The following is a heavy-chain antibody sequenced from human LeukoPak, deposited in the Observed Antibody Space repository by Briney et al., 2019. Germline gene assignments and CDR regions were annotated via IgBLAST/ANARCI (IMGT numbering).Heavy chain of an antibody. CDR2: ISYDGSNK. Sequence: GGSLRLSCAASGFTFSSYAMHWVRQAPGKGLEWVAVISYDGSNKYYADSVKGRFTISRDNSKNTLYLQMNSLRAEDTAVYYCARSVGRIYYYYYMDVWGKGTTVTVSS. D-gene: IGHD1-26*01. CDR1: GFTFSSYA. CDR3: ARSVGRIYYYYYMDV. V-gene: IGHV3-30*01. J-gene: IGHJ6*03.